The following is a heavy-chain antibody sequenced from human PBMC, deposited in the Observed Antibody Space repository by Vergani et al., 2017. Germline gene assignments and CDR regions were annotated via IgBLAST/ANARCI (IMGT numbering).Heavy chain of an antibody. Sequence: QVQLVESGGGLVKPGGSLRLSCAASGFTFSSYAMSWIRQAPGKGLEWVSYISSSSSYTNYADSVKGRFTISRDNAKNSLYLQMNSLRAEDTAVYYCARDKEPGGNSFDYWGQGTLVTVSS. D-gene: IGHD4-23*01. V-gene: IGHV3-11*06. J-gene: IGHJ4*02. CDR1: GFTFSSYA. CDR3: ARDKEPGGNSFDY. CDR2: ISSSSSYT.